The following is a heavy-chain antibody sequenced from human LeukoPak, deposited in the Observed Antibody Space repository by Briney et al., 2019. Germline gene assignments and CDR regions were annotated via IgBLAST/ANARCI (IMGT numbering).Heavy chain of an antibody. CDR2: IYYIGST. CDR1: GGSISSSGYY. Sequence: SETLSLTCTVSGGSISSSGYYWGWIRQPPGKGLEWIGNIYYIGSTYYNPSLKSRVTISVDTSKNQFSLKLNSVTAGDTAVYYCARATRINSGWSDAFDIWGQGTMVTVSS. V-gene: IGHV4-39*07. D-gene: IGHD6-19*01. CDR3: ARATRINSGWSDAFDI. J-gene: IGHJ3*02.